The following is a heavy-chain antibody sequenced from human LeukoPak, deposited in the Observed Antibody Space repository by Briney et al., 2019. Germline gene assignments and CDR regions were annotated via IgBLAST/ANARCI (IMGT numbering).Heavy chain of an antibody. CDR2: IYPGDSDT. CDR1: GYSFTSYW. V-gene: IGHV5-51*01. Sequence: GESLKISCKGSGYSFTSYWIGWVRQMPGKGLEWMVIIYPGDSDTRYSPSFQGQVTISADKSISTAYLQWSSLKASDTAMYYCARVYYYDSSGYWYFDYWGQGTLVTVSS. D-gene: IGHD3-22*01. CDR3: ARVYYYDSSGYWYFDY. J-gene: IGHJ4*02.